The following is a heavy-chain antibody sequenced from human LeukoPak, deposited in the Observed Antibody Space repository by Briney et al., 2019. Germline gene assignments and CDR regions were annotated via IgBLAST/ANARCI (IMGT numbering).Heavy chain of an antibody. D-gene: IGHD3-22*01. CDR2: IYTTGNT. Sequence: PSETLSLTCTVSGGSISSYYWSWIRQPAGKGLEWIGRIYTTGNTNYNPSLKSRVTMSVDTSKNQFSLKLSSVTAADTAVYYCARQVRYYYDSSGHFDGDYWGQGTLVTVSS. J-gene: IGHJ4*02. V-gene: IGHV4-4*07. CDR1: GGSISSYY. CDR3: ARQVRYYYDSSGHFDGDY.